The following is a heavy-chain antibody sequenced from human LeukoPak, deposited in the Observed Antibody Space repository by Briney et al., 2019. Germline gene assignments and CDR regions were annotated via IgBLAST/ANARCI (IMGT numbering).Heavy chain of an antibody. V-gene: IGHV1-8*01. Sequence: ASVKVSCKASGYTFTSYDINWVRQATGQGLEWMGWMNPNSGNTGYAQKFQGRVTMTRNTSISTAYMELSSLRSEDTAVYYCVRGPRGYCTNGVCYTGDYWGQGTLVTVSS. CDR3: VRGPRGYCTNGVCYTGDY. D-gene: IGHD2-8*01. J-gene: IGHJ4*02. CDR2: MNPNSGNT. CDR1: GYTFTSYD.